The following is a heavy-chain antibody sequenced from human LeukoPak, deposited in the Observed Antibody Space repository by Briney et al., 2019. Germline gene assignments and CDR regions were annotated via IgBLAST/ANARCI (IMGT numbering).Heavy chain of an antibody. CDR3: ARGMLRGIPFDY. CDR2: IYDSGST. Sequence: PSETLPLTCTVSGGSIRNYYWSWIRQPPGKGLEWIGYIYDSGSTNFNSALKSRVTMSVDTSNNQFSLKLSSVTAADTAVYYCARGMLRGIPFDYWGQGTLVTVSS. J-gene: IGHJ4*02. D-gene: IGHD3-10*01. V-gene: IGHV4-59*01. CDR1: GGSIRNYY.